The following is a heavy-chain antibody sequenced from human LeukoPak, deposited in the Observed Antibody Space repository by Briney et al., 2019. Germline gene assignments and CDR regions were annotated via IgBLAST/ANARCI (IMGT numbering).Heavy chain of an antibody. CDR3: ARDRGNQRGYYYYYMGV. Sequence: GGSLRLSCAASGFTFSSYEMNWVRQAPGKGLEWVSYISSSGSTIYYADSVKGRFTISRDNAKNSLYLQMNSLRAEDTAVYYCARDRGNQRGYYYYYMGVWGKGTTVTVSS. J-gene: IGHJ6*03. V-gene: IGHV3-48*03. CDR1: GFTFSSYE. D-gene: IGHD1-14*01. CDR2: ISSSGSTI.